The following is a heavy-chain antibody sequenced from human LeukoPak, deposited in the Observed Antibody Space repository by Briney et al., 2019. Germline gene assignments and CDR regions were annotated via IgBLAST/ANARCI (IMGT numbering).Heavy chain of an antibody. V-gene: IGHV4-38-2*02. D-gene: IGHD6-13*01. Sequence: TSETLSLTCAVSGYSISSGYYWGWFRQPPAKGLEWIGSIYHSGSTYYNTSLKSRVTISVDTSKNQFPLKLSSVTAADTAVYYCARDHLSDSSSWPDAFDIWGQGTMVTVSS. J-gene: IGHJ3*02. CDR1: GYSISSGYY. CDR3: ARDHLSDSSSWPDAFDI. CDR2: IYHSGST.